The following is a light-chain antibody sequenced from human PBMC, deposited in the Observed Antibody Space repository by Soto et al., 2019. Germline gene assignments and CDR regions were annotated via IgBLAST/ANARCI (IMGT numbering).Light chain of an antibody. CDR2: GAF. CDR3: QQYNNWPRT. CDR1: QSISSN. V-gene: IGKV3-15*01. J-gene: IGKJ1*01. Sequence: DIVMTQSPATLSVSPGERATLSCRASQSISSNLAWYQQKPGQAPRLLIYGAFSRATGIPARFSGSGSGTEFNLTISSLQSEDFAVYHCQQYNNWPRTFGQGTKVEI.